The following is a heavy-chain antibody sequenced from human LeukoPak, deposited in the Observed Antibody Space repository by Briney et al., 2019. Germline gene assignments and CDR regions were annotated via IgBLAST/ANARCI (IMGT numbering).Heavy chain of an antibody. J-gene: IGHJ3*02. CDR1: GYTFTSYW. CDR2: IYPGDSDT. V-gene: IGHV5-51*01. Sequence: KPGESLKISCKGSGYTFTSYWIGWVRQMPGKGLEWMGIIYPGDSDTRYSPSFQGQVSISVDKSISTAYLQWSSLKASDTAMYYCARLEGVATTDAFDIWGQGTMVTVSS. CDR3: ARLEGVATTDAFDI. D-gene: IGHD5-12*01.